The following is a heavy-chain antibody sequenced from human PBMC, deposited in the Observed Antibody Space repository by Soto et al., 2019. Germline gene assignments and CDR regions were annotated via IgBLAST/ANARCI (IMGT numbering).Heavy chain of an antibody. CDR3: ARDNVDTAMVTPNNWFDP. J-gene: IGHJ5*02. V-gene: IGHV1-46*01. CDR2: INPSGGST. D-gene: IGHD5-18*01. Sequence: GASVKVSCKASGYTFTGYYMHWVRQAPGQGLEWMGWINPSGGSTSYAQKFQGRVTMTRDTSTSTVYMELSSLRSEDTAVYYCARDNVDTAMVTPNNWFDPWGQGTLVTVSS. CDR1: GYTFTGYY.